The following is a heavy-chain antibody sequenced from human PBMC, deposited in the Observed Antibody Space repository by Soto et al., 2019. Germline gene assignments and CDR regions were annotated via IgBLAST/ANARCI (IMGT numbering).Heavy chain of an antibody. CDR1: GASISSYY. Sequence: PSETLSLTCTVSGASISSYYWSWIRQPPGKGLEWIGYIYYSGSTNYNPSLKSRVTISVDTSKNQFSLKLSSVTAADTAVYYCAREPDYWGQGILVTV. CDR2: IYYSGST. J-gene: IGHJ4*02. CDR3: AREPDY. V-gene: IGHV4-59*12.